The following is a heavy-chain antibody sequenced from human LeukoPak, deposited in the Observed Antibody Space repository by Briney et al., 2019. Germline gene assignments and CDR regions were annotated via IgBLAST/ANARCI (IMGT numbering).Heavy chain of an antibody. V-gene: IGHV3-23*01. CDR1: GFTFSSYA. CDR2: VSGSGGYT. CDR3: AKDRPNYYDSSGHYYRRDGDY. Sequence: GGSLILSCATSGFTFSSYAISWVRQAPGKGLGWVSSVSGSGGYTYYAGSVKGRFTISRDNSKNTLYLQMNSLRAEDTAIYYRAKDRPNYYDSSGHYYRRDGDYWGQGTLVTVSS. J-gene: IGHJ4*02. D-gene: IGHD3-22*01.